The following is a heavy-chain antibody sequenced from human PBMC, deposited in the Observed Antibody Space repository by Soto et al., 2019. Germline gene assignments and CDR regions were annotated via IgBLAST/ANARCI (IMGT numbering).Heavy chain of an antibody. CDR1: GGSFSGYY. J-gene: IGHJ4*02. Sequence: QVQLQQWGAGLLKPSETLSLTCAVYGGSFSGYYWSWVRQPPGKGLEWMGEINHRGSTNYSPSLKSRVTISVDTSKNQFSLNLSSVTAADTAVYYCARGGRIVGTTPLLDYWGQGALVTVSS. CDR3: ARGGRIVGTTPLLDY. CDR2: INHRGST. D-gene: IGHD1-26*01. V-gene: IGHV4-34*01.